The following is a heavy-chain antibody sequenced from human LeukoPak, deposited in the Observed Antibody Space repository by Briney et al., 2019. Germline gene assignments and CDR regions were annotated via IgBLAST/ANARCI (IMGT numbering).Heavy chain of an antibody. V-gene: IGHV3-48*01. D-gene: IGHD3-10*01. CDR1: GFTFSSYG. Sequence: PGGSLRLSCAASGFTFSSYGMNWVRQAPGKGLEWVSYISSSSTIYYADSVKGRFTISRDNAKNSLYLQMNSLRAEDTAVYYCARVNYGSGSPTFDYWGQGTLVTVSS. J-gene: IGHJ4*02. CDR3: ARVNYGSGSPTFDY. CDR2: ISSSSTI.